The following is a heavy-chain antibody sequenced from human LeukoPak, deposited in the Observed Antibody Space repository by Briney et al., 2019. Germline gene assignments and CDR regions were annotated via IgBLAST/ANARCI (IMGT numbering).Heavy chain of an antibody. Sequence: SISSAASGFSISSGSYWAWIRQSPGKGLEWIVSIHYTGSTYYDPSLKSRVTLSLDTSENQFSLRLTSVTTADTAVYYCARHGGSLGYFDHWGQGTLVTVSS. CDR1: GFSISSGSY. D-gene: IGHD1-26*01. J-gene: IGHJ4*02. CDR2: IHYTGST. V-gene: IGHV4-38-2*01. CDR3: ARHGGSLGYFDH.